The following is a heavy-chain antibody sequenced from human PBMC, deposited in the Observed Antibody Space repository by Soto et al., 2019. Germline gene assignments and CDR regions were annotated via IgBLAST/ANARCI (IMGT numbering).Heavy chain of an antibody. CDR3: ATSDMVVVPAARYYYYYGMDV. Sequence: SVKVSCKASGGTFSSYAISWVRQAPGQGLEWMGGIIPTFGTANYAQKFQGRVTITADESTSTAYMELSSLRSEDTAVYYCATSDMVVVPAARYYYYYGMDVWGQATTVTVS. CDR1: GGTFSSYA. D-gene: IGHD2-2*01. V-gene: IGHV1-69*13. J-gene: IGHJ6*02. CDR2: IIPTFGTA.